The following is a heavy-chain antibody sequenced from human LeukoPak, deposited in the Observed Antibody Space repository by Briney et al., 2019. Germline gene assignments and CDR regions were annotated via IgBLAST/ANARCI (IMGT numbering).Heavy chain of an antibody. V-gene: IGHV3-21*01. CDR2: ISSGSTYM. Sequence: PGGSLRLSCTASGFTFSTYTMNWVRQAPGKGLEWVSSISSGSTYMFYADSVKGRFTISRDNTKNSLYLQMNSLRVEDTAVYYCARVRDPCRDYWGQGTLVTVSS. CDR1: GFTFSTYT. J-gene: IGHJ4*02. CDR3: ARVRDPCRDY.